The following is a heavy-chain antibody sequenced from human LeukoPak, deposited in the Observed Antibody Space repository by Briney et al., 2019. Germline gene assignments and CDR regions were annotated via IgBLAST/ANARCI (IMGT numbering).Heavy chain of an antibody. J-gene: IGHJ4*02. D-gene: IGHD3-22*01. CDR3: AKDYYYDSSGYYAFDY. V-gene: IGHV3-23*01. CDR2: ISGSGGST. Sequence: GGSLRLSCAASGFTFSSYAMSWVRQAPGKGLEWVSAISGSGGSTYYADSVKGRLTLSRDNSKNTLYLQMNSLRAEDTAVYYCAKDYYYDSSGYYAFDYWGQGTLVTVSS. CDR1: GFTFSSYA.